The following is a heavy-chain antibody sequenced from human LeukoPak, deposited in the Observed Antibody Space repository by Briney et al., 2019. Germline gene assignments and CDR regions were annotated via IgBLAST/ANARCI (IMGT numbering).Heavy chain of an antibody. CDR2: ISSSSSYI. CDR3: AREGQQLVLDY. V-gene: IGHV3-21*01. Sequence: GGSLRLSCAASGFTFSNAWMNWVRQAPGKGLEWVSSISSSSSYIYYAASVKGRFTISRDNAKNSLYLQMNSLRAEDTAVYYCAREGQQLVLDYWGQGTLVTVSS. J-gene: IGHJ4*02. CDR1: GFTFSNAW. D-gene: IGHD6-13*01.